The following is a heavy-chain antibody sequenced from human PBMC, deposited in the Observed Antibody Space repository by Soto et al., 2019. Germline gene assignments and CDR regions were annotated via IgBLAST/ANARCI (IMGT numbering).Heavy chain of an antibody. CDR3: APGLCSGDTCYFDY. Sequence: QVQLQESGPGLVKPSQTLSLTCTVSGGPISGGGYYWSWIRQHPGKGLEWIAYIYYSGSTYYNPSLRSRVTISVDRSKNQFSLKLSSVTAADTAVYYCAPGLCSGDTCYFDYWGQGTLVTVSS. V-gene: IGHV4-31*03. CDR1: GGPISGGGYY. CDR2: IYYSGST. D-gene: IGHD2-15*01. J-gene: IGHJ4*02.